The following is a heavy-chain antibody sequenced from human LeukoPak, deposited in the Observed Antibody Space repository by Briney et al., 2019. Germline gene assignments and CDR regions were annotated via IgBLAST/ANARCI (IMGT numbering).Heavy chain of an antibody. CDR2: INHSGST. J-gene: IGHJ5*02. CDR3: ARGLPYNYYDSSGYRNWFDP. D-gene: IGHD3-22*01. CDR1: GGSFSGYY. Sequence: SETLSLTCAVYGGSFSGYYWSWIRQPPGKGLEWIGEINHSGSTNYNPSLKSRVTMSVDTSKNQFSLKLSSVTAADTAVYYCARGLPYNYYDSSGYRNWFDPWGQGTLVTVSS. V-gene: IGHV4-34*01.